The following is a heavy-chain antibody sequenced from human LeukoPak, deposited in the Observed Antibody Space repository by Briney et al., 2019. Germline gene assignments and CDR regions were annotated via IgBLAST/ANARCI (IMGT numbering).Heavy chain of an antibody. CDR3: ARVGAYYDFWSGYFDY. D-gene: IGHD3-3*01. CDR2: ISYDGSNK. CDR1: GFTFSSYA. Sequence: GGSLRLSCAASGFTFSSYAMHWVRQAPGKGLEWVAVISYDGSNKYYADSVKGRFTISRDNSKNTLYLQMNSLRAEDTAVYYCARVGAYYDFWSGYFDYWGQGTLVTVSS. V-gene: IGHV3-30*04. J-gene: IGHJ4*02.